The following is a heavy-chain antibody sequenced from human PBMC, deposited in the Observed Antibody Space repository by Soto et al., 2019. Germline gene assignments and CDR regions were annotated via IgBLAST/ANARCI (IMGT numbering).Heavy chain of an antibody. CDR3: TRRYAGNFDY. V-gene: IGHV4-59*01. CDR2: IYYSGST. CDR1: GGSISSYY. J-gene: IGHJ4*02. Sequence: SETLSLTCTVSGGSISSYYWSWIRQPPGKGLEWIGYIYYSGSTNYNPSLKSRVTISVDTSKNQFSLKLSSVTAADTAVYYCTRRYAGNFDYWGQGTLVTVSS. D-gene: IGHD2-8*01.